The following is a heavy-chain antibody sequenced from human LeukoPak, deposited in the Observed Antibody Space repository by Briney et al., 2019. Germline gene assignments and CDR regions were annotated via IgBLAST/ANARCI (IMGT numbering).Heavy chain of an antibody. V-gene: IGHV4-39*07. CDR1: GGSISSSDYY. CDR3: ARVFYDTYYYGSGPPYYCDH. D-gene: IGHD3-10*01. Sequence: SETLSLTCTVSGGSISSSDYYWGWIRQPPGKGLEWIGSISYSGTTYYRPSLKSRVTISVDTSKNQFSLKLSSVTAADTAVYYCARVFYDTYYYGSGPPYYCDHWGQGTLVTVSS. J-gene: IGHJ4*02. CDR2: ISYSGTT.